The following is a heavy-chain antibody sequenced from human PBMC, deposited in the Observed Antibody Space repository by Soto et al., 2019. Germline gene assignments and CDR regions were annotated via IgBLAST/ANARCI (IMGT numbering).Heavy chain of an antibody. J-gene: IGHJ3*02. D-gene: IGHD3-9*01. V-gene: IGHV1-18*01. CDR3: ARMIDILTGYSAFDI. Sequence: ASVKVSCKASGYTFTSYGISWVRQAPGQGLEWMGWISAYNGNTNYAQKLQGRVTMTTDTSTSTAYMELRSLRSDDTAVYYCARMIDILTGYSAFDIWGQGTMVTVSS. CDR2: ISAYNGNT. CDR1: GYTFTSYG.